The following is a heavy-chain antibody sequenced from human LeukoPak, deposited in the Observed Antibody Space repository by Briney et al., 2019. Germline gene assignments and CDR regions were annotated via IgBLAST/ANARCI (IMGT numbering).Heavy chain of an antibody. J-gene: IGHJ3*02. CDR1: GGSIRNYY. Sequence: PSETLSLTCTVSGGSIRNYYWSWIRQPPGEGLEWIGYIYYSGGTNYNPSLKSRLTISVDTSKNQFSLRLSSVTAVDTAMYFCARGGYCTSNSCYGDDAFDIWGQGTMVIVSS. V-gene: IGHV4-59*01. D-gene: IGHD2-2*01. CDR2: IYYSGGT. CDR3: ARGGYCTSNSCYGDDAFDI.